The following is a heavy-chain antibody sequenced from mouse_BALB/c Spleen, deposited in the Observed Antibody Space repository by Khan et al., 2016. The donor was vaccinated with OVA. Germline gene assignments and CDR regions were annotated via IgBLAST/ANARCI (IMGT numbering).Heavy chain of an antibody. D-gene: IGHD3-2*02. CDR1: GYIFTSYW. Sequence: QMQLEESGAELVRPGASVKLSCKTSGYIFTSYWIHWVKQRSGQGLEWIARIYPGTDNTNYNEKLKDKVTLTADKSSSTAYMQLSSLKSEDSAVYYCAREEALYYFDYWGQGTTLTVSS. CDR2: IYPGTDNT. J-gene: IGHJ2*01. V-gene: IGHV1-76*01. CDR3: AREEALYYFDY.